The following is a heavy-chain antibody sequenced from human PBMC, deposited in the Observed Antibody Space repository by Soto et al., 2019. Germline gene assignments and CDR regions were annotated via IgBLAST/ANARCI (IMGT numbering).Heavy chain of an antibody. J-gene: IGHJ6*02. CDR1: GFTFSSYG. D-gene: IGHD5-18*01. Sequence: GGSLRLSCAASGFTFSSYGMHWVRQAPGKGLEWVAVIWYDGSNKYYADSVKGRFTISRDNSKNTLYLQMNSLRAEDTAVYYCARESSKDTAMAYGMDVWGQGTTVTV. CDR3: ARESSKDTAMAYGMDV. V-gene: IGHV3-33*01. CDR2: IWYDGSNK.